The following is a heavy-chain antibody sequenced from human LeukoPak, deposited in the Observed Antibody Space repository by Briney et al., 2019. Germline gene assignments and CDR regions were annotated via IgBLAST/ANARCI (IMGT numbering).Heavy chain of an antibody. D-gene: IGHD3/OR15-3a*01. V-gene: IGHV2-70*01. CDR3: ARIFWTRGSYLHDY. Sequence: TLSLTCAIYGGSFSGFYWSWIRQPPGKALEWLALIDWDDDKYYSTSLKTRLTISKDTSKNQVVLTMTNMDPVDTATYYCARIFWTRGSYLHDYWGQGTLVTVSS. J-gene: IGHJ4*02. CDR1: GGSFSGFY. CDR2: IDWDDDK.